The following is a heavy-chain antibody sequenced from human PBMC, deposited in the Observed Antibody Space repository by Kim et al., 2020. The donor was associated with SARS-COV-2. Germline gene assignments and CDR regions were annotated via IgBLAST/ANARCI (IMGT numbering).Heavy chain of an antibody. CDR3: AKSNVAYGSGSVCDY. CDR1: GFTFSSYG. CDR2: ISYDGSNK. V-gene: IGHV3-30*18. Sequence: GGSLRLSCAASGFTFSSYGMHWVRQAPGKGLEWVAVISYDGSNKYYADSVKGRFTISRDNSKNTLYLQMNSLRAEDTAVYYCAKSNVAYGSGSVCDYWGQGTLVTVSS. J-gene: IGHJ4*02. D-gene: IGHD3-10*01.